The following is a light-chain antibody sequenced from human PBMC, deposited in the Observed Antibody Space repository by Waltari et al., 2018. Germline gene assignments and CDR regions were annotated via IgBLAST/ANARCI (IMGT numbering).Light chain of an antibody. Sequence: EIVLTPSPGTLSLSPGERATLSCRASQRVTSIPLTWYQKKVGQAPRLLIYGTSSRATGIPDRFSGSGSGTEFTLTISRLEPEDFVVYYCQQYDGEVVTFGGGTKVEI. CDR1: QRVTSIP. J-gene: IGKJ4*01. CDR3: QQYDGEVVT. CDR2: GTS. V-gene: IGKV3-20*01.